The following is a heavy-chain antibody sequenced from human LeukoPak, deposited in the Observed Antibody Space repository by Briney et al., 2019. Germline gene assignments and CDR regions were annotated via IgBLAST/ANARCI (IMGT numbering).Heavy chain of an antibody. J-gene: IGHJ4*02. V-gene: IGHV3-23*01. CDR1: GFSFSTYS. Sequence: GGSLRLSCGASGFSFSTYSMHWVRQAPGKGLVWVSAISGSGGSTYYADSVRGRFTISRDNSKNTLYLQMNSLRAEDTAVYYCAKGYSYGYYYFDYWGQGTLVTVSS. D-gene: IGHD5-18*01. CDR2: ISGSGGST. CDR3: AKGYSYGYYYFDY.